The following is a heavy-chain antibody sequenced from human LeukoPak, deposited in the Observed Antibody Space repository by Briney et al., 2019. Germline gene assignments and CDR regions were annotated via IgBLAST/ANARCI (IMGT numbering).Heavy chain of an antibody. D-gene: IGHD3-22*01. CDR3: ASQDSSGYLVNYYYYGMDV. CDR2: ISYDGRDE. J-gene: IGHJ6*02. V-gene: IGHV3-30*14. Sequence: PGGSLRLSCAASGFTFNNYAMYWIRQAPGKGLEWVAVISYDGRDEYYADSVKGRFTISRDNSKNTLYLQMNSLRAEDTAVYYCASQDSSGYLVNYYYYGMDVWGQGTTVTVSS. CDR1: GFTFNNYA.